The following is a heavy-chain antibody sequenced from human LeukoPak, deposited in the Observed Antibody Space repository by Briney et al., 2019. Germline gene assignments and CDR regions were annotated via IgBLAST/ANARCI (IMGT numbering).Heavy chain of an antibody. Sequence: GVCLKIFCNGSGYSVTSYWIGWVRQTSGNGLEWMGVIYPGDSITRYNPSFEGQVTISADHSINTSYLQWSSLKASDTAMYYCACREFYSPWPGPWGQGTLVTVSS. CDR1: GYSVTSYW. J-gene: IGHJ5*02. CDR3: ACREFYSPWPGP. D-gene: IGHD5-18*01. V-gene: IGHV5-51*01. CDR2: IYPGDSIT.